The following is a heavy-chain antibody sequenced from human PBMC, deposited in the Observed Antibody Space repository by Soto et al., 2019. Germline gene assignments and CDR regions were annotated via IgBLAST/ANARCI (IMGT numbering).Heavy chain of an antibody. CDR1: GFTFSSYA. CDR3: ADSSTPFGY. Sequence: EVQLLESGGGLVQPGGSLRLSCAASGFTFSSYAMSWVRQAPGKGLEWVSAISGSGGSTYYADSVKGRFTISRDNSTNPLELQMNSLSAEDTAVYHCADSSTPFGYWGQGTLVTVSS. CDR2: ISGSGGST. D-gene: IGHD6-13*01. V-gene: IGHV3-23*01. J-gene: IGHJ4*02.